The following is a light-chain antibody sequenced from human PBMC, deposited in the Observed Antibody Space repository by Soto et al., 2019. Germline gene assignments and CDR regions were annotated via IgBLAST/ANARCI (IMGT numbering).Light chain of an antibody. CDR1: QGLSSY. Sequence: DIHMTQSPSSVSASVGDIVTITCRASQGLSSYLAWYQQKPGTATKVLIYHASNLQSGVPSRFSGSGSGTEFTLTISSLQPDDFATYYCQQYNSYSFGQGTKVDIK. CDR2: HAS. V-gene: IGKV1-5*01. CDR3: QQYNSYS. J-gene: IGKJ1*01.